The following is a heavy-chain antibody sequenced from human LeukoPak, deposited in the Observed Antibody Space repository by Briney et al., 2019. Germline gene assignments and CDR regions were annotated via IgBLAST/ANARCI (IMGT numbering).Heavy chain of an antibody. J-gene: IGHJ4*02. Sequence: SETLSLTCSVSGASISSGSNYWGWIRQPPGKTLEWIGSIYSSGSTNYNPSLKSRVTISVDTSKNQFSLKLSSVTAADTAVYYCARRHWAPVLRYFDWFGGPIDYWGQGTLVTVSS. CDR2: IYSSGST. CDR1: GASISSGSNY. D-gene: IGHD3-9*01. CDR3: ARRHWAPVLRYFDWFGGPIDY. V-gene: IGHV4-39*07.